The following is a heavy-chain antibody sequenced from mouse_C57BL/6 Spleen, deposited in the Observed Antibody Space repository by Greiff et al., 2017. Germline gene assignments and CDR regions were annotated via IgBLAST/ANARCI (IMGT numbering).Heavy chain of an antibody. CDR3: AKETVYYGNYVYFDY. J-gene: IGHJ2*01. Sequence: QVQLQQPGAELVRPGSSVKLSCKASGYTFTSYWMHWVKQRPIQGLEWIGDIDPSDSDTHYNQKFKDKATLTVDKSSSTAYMQLSSLTSEDSAVYSGAKETVYYGNYVYFDYWGQGTTLTVAS. V-gene: IGHV1-52*01. D-gene: IGHD2-1*01. CDR2: IDPSDSDT. CDR1: GYTFTSYW.